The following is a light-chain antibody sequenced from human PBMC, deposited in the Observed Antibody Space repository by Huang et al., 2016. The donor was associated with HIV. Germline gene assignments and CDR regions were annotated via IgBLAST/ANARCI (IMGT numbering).Light chain of an antibody. CDR1: QSLSSN. J-gene: IGKJ4*01. V-gene: IGKV3D-15*01. Sequence: EIVMTQSPATLSVSPGEGATLSCRASQSLSSNLAWYQQKPGRAPRLLIYGASTRAAGVPARFSCSVSGTEFTLTISSLQSEDFAVYYCQQYSKWPLTFGGGTNVEI. CDR3: QQYSKWPLT. CDR2: GAS.